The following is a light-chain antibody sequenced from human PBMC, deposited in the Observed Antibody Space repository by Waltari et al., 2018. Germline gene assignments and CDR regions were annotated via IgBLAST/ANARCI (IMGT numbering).Light chain of an antibody. CDR2: EVS. V-gene: IGLV2-23*02. Sequence: QSALTQPASVSGSPGQSITISCTGTSSDVGNYILVSLYQQHPGKAPKLMIYEVSKRPSGVSNRFSGSKSGNTASLTISGLQAEDEADYYCCSYAGGSTPGLVFGTGTKVIVL. CDR3: CSYAGGSTPGLV. J-gene: IGLJ1*01. CDR1: SSDVGNYIL.